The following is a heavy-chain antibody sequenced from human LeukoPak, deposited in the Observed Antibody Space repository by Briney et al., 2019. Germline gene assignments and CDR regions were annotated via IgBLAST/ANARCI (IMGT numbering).Heavy chain of an antibody. V-gene: IGHV4-59*08. Sequence: SETLSLTCTVSGGSISSYYWSWIRQPPGKGLEWIGYIYYSGSTNYNPSLKSRVTISVDTSKNQFSLKLTSVTAADTALYYCARTTDSSGYSPNWFDPWGQGTLVTVSS. J-gene: IGHJ5*02. CDR3: ARTTDSSGYSPNWFDP. CDR1: GGSISSYY. CDR2: IYYSGST. D-gene: IGHD3-22*01.